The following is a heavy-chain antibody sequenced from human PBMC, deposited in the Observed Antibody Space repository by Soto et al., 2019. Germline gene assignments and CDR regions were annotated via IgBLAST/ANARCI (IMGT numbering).Heavy chain of an antibody. CDR1: GFTFSTYY. Sequence: EVQLVESGGGLVQPGRSLRLSCAASGFTFSTYYMNWVRQAPGKGLEWVANIKQDGSEKYYVDSVKGRFTISRDNSKNSLYLQMNSVRDEDTAVYFCARDRGYCSGGTCYSVLDYWGQGTLVTVSS. V-gene: IGHV3-7*01. CDR3: ARDRGYCSGGTCYSVLDY. D-gene: IGHD2-15*01. J-gene: IGHJ4*02. CDR2: IKQDGSEK.